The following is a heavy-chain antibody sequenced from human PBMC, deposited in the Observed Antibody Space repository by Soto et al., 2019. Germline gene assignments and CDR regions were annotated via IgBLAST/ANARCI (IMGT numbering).Heavy chain of an antibody. CDR2: IKGDASEK. CDR3: ARDLGYGSESSVNHYLDY. CDR1: GFNFGIYW. V-gene: IGHV3-7*01. J-gene: IGHJ4*01. D-gene: IGHD3-10*01. Sequence: GGSLRLSCAASGFNFGIYWMSWVRQAPGKGLEWVATIKGDASEKKYVGSVKGRFTTSRDNAKTSLFLQMDSLRAEDTAVYYCARDLGYGSESSVNHYLDYWGHGTLVTVSS.